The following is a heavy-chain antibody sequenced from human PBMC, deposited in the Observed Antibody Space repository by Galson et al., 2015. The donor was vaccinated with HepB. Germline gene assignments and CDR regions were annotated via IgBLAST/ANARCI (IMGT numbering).Heavy chain of an antibody. CDR3: ARVADSSGSGYYYYMDV. V-gene: IGHV4-31*03. D-gene: IGHD3-22*01. J-gene: IGHJ6*03. CDR1: GGSISSGGYY. Sequence: TLSLTCTVSGGSISSGGYYWSWIRQHPGKGLEWIGYIYYSGSTYYNPSLKSRVTISVDTSKNQFSLKLSSVTAADTAVYYCARVADSSGSGYYYYMDVWGKGTTVTVSS. CDR2: IYYSGST.